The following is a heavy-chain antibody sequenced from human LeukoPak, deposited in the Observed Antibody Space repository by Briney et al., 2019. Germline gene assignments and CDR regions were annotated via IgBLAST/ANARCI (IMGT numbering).Heavy chain of an antibody. Sequence: PSETLSLTCTVSGYSISSDYYWGWIRQPPGKGLEWIGNIFHSGSTYYNPSLKSRVTISVDTSKNQFSLKLSSVTAADTAVYYCARVVVVPATTGVYYFDYWGQGTLVTVSS. CDR1: GYSISSDYY. J-gene: IGHJ4*02. CDR3: ARVVVVPATTGVYYFDY. CDR2: IFHSGST. V-gene: IGHV4-38-2*02. D-gene: IGHD2-15*01.